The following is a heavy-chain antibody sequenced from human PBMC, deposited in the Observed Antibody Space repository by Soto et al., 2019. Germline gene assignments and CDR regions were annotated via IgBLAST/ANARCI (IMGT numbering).Heavy chain of an antibody. CDR2: ISYDGSNK. CDR3: ARDTRSTIAVAGILDY. J-gene: IGHJ4*02. Sequence: GGSLRLSCAASGFTFSSYAMHWVRQAPGKGLEWVAVISYDGSNKYYADSVKGRFTISRDNSKNTLYLQMNSLRAEDTAVYFCARDTRSTIAVAGILDYWGQGTLVTVSS. D-gene: IGHD6-19*01. CDR1: GFTFSSYA. V-gene: IGHV3-30-3*01.